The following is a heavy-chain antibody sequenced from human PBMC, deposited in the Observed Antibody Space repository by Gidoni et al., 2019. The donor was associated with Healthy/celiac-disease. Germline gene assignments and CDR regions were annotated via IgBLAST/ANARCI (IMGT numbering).Heavy chain of an antibody. V-gene: IGHV4-38-2*02. Sequence: QVQLQESGPGLVKPSETLSLTCTVPGYSISSGYYWGWIRQPPGKGLEWIGSIYHSGSTYYNPSLKSRVTISVDTSKNQFSLKLSSVTAADTAVYYCATSMVRGDPDAFDIWGQGTMVTVSS. J-gene: IGHJ3*02. CDR2: IYHSGST. CDR1: GYSISSGYY. CDR3: ATSMVRGDPDAFDI. D-gene: IGHD3-10*01.